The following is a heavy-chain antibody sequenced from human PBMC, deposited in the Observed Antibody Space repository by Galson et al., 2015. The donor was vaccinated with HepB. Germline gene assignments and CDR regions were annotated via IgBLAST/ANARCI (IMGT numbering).Heavy chain of an antibody. Sequence: TLSLTCTVSGGSISSSSYSWSWIRQPPGKGLEWIGYIYHSGSTYYNPSLKSRVTISVDRSKNQFSLKLSSVTAADTAVYYCARRIAALFDYWGQGTLVTVSS. CDR1: GGSISSSSYS. D-gene: IGHD6-13*01. V-gene: IGHV4-30-2*01. CDR2: IYHSGST. CDR3: ARRIAALFDY. J-gene: IGHJ4*02.